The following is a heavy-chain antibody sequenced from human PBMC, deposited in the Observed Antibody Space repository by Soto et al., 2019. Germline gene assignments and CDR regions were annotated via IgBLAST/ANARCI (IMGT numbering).Heavy chain of an antibody. CDR3: ARSPTVTTLYLFFDY. J-gene: IGHJ4*02. Sequence: ASVKVSCKASGYTFTSYGISWVRQAPGQGLEWMGWISAYNGNTNYAQKLQGRVTMTTDTSTSTAYMELRSLRSDDTAVYYCARSPTVTTLYLFFDYWGPGTLVTVSS. V-gene: IGHV1-18*01. D-gene: IGHD4-17*01. CDR2: ISAYNGNT. CDR1: GYTFTSYG.